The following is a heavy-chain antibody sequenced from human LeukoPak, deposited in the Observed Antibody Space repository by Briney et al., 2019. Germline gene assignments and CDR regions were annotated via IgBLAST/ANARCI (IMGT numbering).Heavy chain of an antibody. CDR3: ARRVWTSGFDY. Sequence: EASVKVSCKASGYTFTGYYMHWVRQAPGQGLEWMGWINPNSGGTNYAQKFQGRVTMTRDTSISTAYMELSRLSSDDTAVYYCARRVWTSGFDYWGQGTLVTVSS. V-gene: IGHV1-2*02. CDR1: GYTFTGYY. D-gene: IGHD3/OR15-3a*01. CDR2: INPNSGGT. J-gene: IGHJ4*02.